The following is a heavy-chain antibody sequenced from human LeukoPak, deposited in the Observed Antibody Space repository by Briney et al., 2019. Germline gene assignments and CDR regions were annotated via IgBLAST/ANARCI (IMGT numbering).Heavy chain of an antibody. CDR1: GGSISSSSYY. CDR2: IYYSGST. J-gene: IGHJ6*03. D-gene: IGHD6-13*01. Sequence: PSETLSPTCTVSGGSISSSSYYWGWIRQPPGKGLEWIGSIYYSGSTYYNPSLKSRVTISVDTSKNQFSLKLSSVTAADTAVYYCASIYYSSSWNYYYYYMDVWGKGTTVTVSS. V-gene: IGHV4-39*07. CDR3: ASIYYSSSWNYYYYYMDV.